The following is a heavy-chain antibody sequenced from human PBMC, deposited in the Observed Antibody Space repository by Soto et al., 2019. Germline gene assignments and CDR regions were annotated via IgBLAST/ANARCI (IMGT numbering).Heavy chain of an antibody. CDR2: ISAYNGNT. D-gene: IGHD3-16*02. V-gene: IGHV1-18*01. CDR3: ARDLSHDYIWGSYRDFDY. Sequence: ASVKVSCKASGYTFTSYGISWVRQAPGQGLEWMGWISAYNGNTNYAQKLQGRVTMTTDTSTSTAYMELRSLRSDDTAVYYCARDLSHDYIWGSYRDFDYWGQGTLVTVSS. CDR1: GYTFTSYG. J-gene: IGHJ4*02.